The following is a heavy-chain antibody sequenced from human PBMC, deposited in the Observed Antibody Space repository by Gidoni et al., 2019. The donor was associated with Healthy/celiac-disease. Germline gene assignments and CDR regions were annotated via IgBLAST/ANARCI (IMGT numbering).Heavy chain of an antibody. D-gene: IGHD3-10*01. J-gene: IGHJ4*02. Sequence: QVQLVESGGGVVQPGRSLSLPCAASGFTFSSYAMHWVRQAPGKGLGWVAVISYDGSNKYYADSVKGRFTISRDNSKNTLYLQMNSLRAEDTAVYYCARAVALLGSFDYWGQGTLVTVSS. CDR3: ARAVALLGSFDY. CDR2: ISYDGSNK. V-gene: IGHV3-30-3*01. CDR1: GFTFSSYA.